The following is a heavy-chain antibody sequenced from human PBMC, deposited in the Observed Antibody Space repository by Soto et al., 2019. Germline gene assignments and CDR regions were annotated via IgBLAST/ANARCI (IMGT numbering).Heavy chain of an antibody. CDR2: TYYRSKWSN. CDR1: VDSVSSNSGA. Sequence: PSQTLSLTCAISVDSVSSNSGAWNWIRQSPSRGLEWLGRTYYRSKWSNDYALSVRSRITINPDTSNNHFSLHLYSVTPEDTAVYYCAGATWLRGMDVWGQGTPVTVSS. D-gene: IGHD1-26*01. CDR3: AGATWLRGMDV. J-gene: IGHJ6*02. V-gene: IGHV6-1*01.